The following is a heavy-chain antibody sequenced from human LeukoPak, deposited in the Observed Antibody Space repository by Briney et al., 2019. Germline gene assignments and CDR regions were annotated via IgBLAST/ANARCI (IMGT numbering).Heavy chain of an antibody. V-gene: IGHV1-8*03. CDR2: MNPNSGNT. CDR1: GYTFTSYD. Sequence: ASVKVSCRASGYTFTSYDINWVRQATGQGLEWMGWMNPNSGNTGYAQKFQGRVTITRNTSMSTAYMELSSLRSEDTAVYYCARGFIVDTAPEYYYYYYMDVWGKGTTVTVSS. CDR3: ARGFIVDTAPEYYYYYYMDV. D-gene: IGHD5-18*01. J-gene: IGHJ6*03.